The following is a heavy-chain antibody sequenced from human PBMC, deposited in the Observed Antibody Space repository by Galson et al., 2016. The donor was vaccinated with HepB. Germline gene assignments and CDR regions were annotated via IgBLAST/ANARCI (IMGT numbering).Heavy chain of an antibody. J-gene: IGHJ4*02. V-gene: IGHV3-23*01. CDR3: AKGSDYYGWGSYQYYFDY. D-gene: IGHD3-10*01. CDR2: ISGSETT. CDR1: GFTFSSYA. Sequence: SLRLSCAASGFTFSSYAMNWVRQAPGKGLEWVSTISGSETTSYADSMKGRFTISRDNSKNTLFLQMNSLRVEDMAVYYCAKGSDYYGWGSYQYYFDYWGQGTLVTVSS.